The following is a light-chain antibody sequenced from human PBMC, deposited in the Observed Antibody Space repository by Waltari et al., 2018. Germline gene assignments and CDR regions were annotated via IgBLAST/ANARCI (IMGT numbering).Light chain of an antibody. CDR1: SSNVGNNV. Sequence: QSVLPQPPSASGAPGQRVTISCSGSSSNVGNNVVNWYQQIPGTAPKLLIYRNDQRPSGVPDRFSGSKSGTSASLAISGLQSEDEGDYYCASWDDSPNGRWVFGGGTKLTVL. J-gene: IGLJ3*02. CDR2: RND. CDR3: ASWDDSPNGRWV. V-gene: IGLV1-44*01.